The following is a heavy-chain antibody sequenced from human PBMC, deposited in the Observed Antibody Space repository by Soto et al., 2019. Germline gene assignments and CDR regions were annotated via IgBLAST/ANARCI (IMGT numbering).Heavy chain of an antibody. CDR2: IMPIFRTP. Sequence: QVQLEQSGAEVKKPGSSVKVSCKASGGTFRNSAFSWVRQAPGQGLEWMGGIMPIFRTPDYAQKFQGRVTITADESTSTTYMELSGLRSDDTAVYSCARDNDRPQLGGNYYYILDVWGHGTAVTVSS. J-gene: IGHJ6*02. CDR3: ARDNDRPQLGGNYYYILDV. CDR1: GGTFRNSA. D-gene: IGHD1-1*01. V-gene: IGHV1-69*12.